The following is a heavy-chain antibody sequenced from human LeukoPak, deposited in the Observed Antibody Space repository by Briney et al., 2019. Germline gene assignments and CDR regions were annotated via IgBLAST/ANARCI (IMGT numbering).Heavy chain of an antibody. CDR2: IGSAGGSI. J-gene: IGHJ4*02. Sequence: GGSLRLSCTASKFTFMNYAMHWVRQAPGKGLEWLSTIGSAGGSIFYGDSVKGRFTISRDNSKNTLYLQMNSLRAEDTAVYYCAKTRPLDSSSWSHGDYWGQGTLVTVSS. CDR3: AKTRPLDSSSWSHGDY. CDR1: KFTFMNYA. V-gene: IGHV3-23*01. D-gene: IGHD6-13*01.